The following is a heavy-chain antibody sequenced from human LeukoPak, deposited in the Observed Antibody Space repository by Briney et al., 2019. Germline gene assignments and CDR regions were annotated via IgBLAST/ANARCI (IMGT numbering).Heavy chain of an antibody. CDR3: ARALKSDSDSANKYYEYFHH. CDR2: IYDGGST. CDR1: GFPVRTNS. Sequence: GGSLKPLLSAPGFPVRTNSMGWVRQAPGKGLEWVSVIYDGGSTYHPDSVKGRFSISRDNSTISVYLQMNSLRSEDTAVYYCARALKSDSDSANKYYEYFHHRGQGPVATVSS. V-gene: IGHV3-66*01. J-gene: IGHJ1*01. D-gene: IGHD3-22*01.